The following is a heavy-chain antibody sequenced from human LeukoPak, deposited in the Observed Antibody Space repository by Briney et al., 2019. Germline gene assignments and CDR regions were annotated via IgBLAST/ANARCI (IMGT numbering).Heavy chain of an antibody. Sequence: GASVKVSCKASGYTFTGYYMHWVRQAPGQGLEWMGWINPNSGGTNYAQKFQGRVTMTRDTSISTAYMELSRLRPDDTAVYYCARDGYYDFWSGLPEGWFDPWGQGTLVTVSS. V-gene: IGHV1-2*02. CDR3: ARDGYYDFWSGLPEGWFDP. J-gene: IGHJ5*02. D-gene: IGHD3-3*01. CDR2: INPNSGGT. CDR1: GYTFTGYY.